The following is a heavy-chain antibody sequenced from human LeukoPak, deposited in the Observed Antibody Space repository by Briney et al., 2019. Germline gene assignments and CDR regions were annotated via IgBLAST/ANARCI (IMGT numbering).Heavy chain of an antibody. CDR1: GGTFSSYA. CDR2: IIPIFGTA. CDR3: ASNGGGGEQGILYYFDY. D-gene: IGHD2-15*01. V-gene: IGHV1-69*13. Sequence: ASVKVSCKASGGTFSSYAISWVRQAPGQGLEWMGGIIPIFGTANYAQKFQGRVTITADESTSTAYMGLSSLRSEDTAVYYCASNGGGGEQGILYYFDYWGQGTLVTVSS. J-gene: IGHJ4*02.